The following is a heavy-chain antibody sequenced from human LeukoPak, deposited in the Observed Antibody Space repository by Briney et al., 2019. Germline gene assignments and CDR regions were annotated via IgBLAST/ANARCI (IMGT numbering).Heavy chain of an antibody. J-gene: IGHJ4*02. CDR1: GFTVSSNY. V-gene: IGHV3-66*01. D-gene: IGHD5-18*01. CDR3: AKDWEDTAYYFDY. CDR2: IYSGGST. Sequence: PGGSLRLSCAASGFTVSSNYMSWVRQAPGKGLEWVSVIYSGGSTYYADSVKGRFTISRDNSKNTLYLQMNSLRAEDTAVYYCAKDWEDTAYYFDYWGQGTLVTVSS.